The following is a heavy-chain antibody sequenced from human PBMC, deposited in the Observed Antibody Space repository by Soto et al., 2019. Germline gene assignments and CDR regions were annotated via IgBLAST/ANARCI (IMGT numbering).Heavy chain of an antibody. CDR3: AKGVYDFWSGYSD. Sequence: GGSLRLSCAASGFTFTNYAMSWVRQAPGKGLEWVSAISGNGGDTHYKDSVKGRFTISRDNSKNTLYLQMNSLRAEDTALFFCAKGVYDFWSGYSDWGQGT. D-gene: IGHD3-3*01. CDR1: GFTFTNYA. CDR2: ISGNGGDT. J-gene: IGHJ4*02. V-gene: IGHV3-23*01.